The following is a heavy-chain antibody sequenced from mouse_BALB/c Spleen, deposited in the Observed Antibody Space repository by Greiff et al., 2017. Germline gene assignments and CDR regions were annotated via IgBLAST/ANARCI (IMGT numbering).Heavy chain of an antibody. Sequence: VKLMESGPGLVAPSQSLSITCTVSGFSLTSYGVHWVRQPPGKGLEWLGVIWAGGSTNYNSALMSRLSISKDNSKSQVFLKMNSLQTDDTAMYYCAYGYDGYYYAMDYWGQGTSVTVSS. J-gene: IGHJ4*01. D-gene: IGHD2-2*01. CDR1: GFSLTSYG. V-gene: IGHV2-9*02. CDR3: AYGYDGYYYAMDY. CDR2: IWAGGST.